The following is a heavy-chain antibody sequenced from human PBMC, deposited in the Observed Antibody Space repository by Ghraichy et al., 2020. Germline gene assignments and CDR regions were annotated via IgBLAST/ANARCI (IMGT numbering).Heavy chain of an antibody. CDR3: ARHFDSDTAGDAFDI. CDR1: GDSVRSNY. V-gene: IGHV4-59*08. D-gene: IGHD2-21*02. J-gene: IGHJ3*02. Sequence: ESLNISCTVSGDSVRSNYWSWIRHPPGKGLEWIGFIDYNGNTGHNPSLRGRVTMSVDTSENQFSLTLTSVTAADTALYYCARHFDSDTAGDAFDIWGQGTMVTVSS. CDR2: IDYNGNT.